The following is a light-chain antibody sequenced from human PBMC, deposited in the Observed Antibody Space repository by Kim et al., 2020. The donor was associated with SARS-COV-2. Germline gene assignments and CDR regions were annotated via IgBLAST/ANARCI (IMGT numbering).Light chain of an antibody. J-gene: IGLJ3*02. CDR3: QTWVTGIRV. CDR2: VDSDGSH. V-gene: IGLV4-69*02. Sequence: SVKLTCTLRSGHSNNAIAWHQQQPEKGPRYLMKVDSDGSHSKGDGIPDRFSGSSSGAERYLTISSLQSEDETDYYCQTWVTGIRVFGGGTQLTVL. CDR1: SGHSNNA.